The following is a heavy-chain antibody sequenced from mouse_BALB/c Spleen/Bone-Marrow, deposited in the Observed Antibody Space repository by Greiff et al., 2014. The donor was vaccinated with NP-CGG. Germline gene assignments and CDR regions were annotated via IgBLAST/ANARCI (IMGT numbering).Heavy chain of an antibody. V-gene: IGHV1-54*01. CDR2: INPGSGGT. CDR3: ARWDYAMDY. Sequence: VKLQESGAELVRPGTSVKVSCKASGYAFTNYLIEWVKQRPGQGLEWIGVINPGSGGTNYNEKFKGKATLTADKSSSTAYMQLSSLTSDDSAVYFCARWDYAMDYWGQGTPVTVSS. J-gene: IGHJ4*01. CDR1: GYAFTNYL.